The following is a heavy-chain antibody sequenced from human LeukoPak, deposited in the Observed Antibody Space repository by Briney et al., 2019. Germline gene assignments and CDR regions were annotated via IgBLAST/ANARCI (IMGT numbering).Heavy chain of an antibody. CDR3: ARRRAEGGSNGHYNWFDP. V-gene: IGHV4-59*08. CDR2: IYFSGTT. J-gene: IGHJ5*02. CDR1: GDSINAYY. Sequence: SETLSLTCTVSGDSINAYYWGWIRQPPGKGLEWIGYIYFSGTTKYNPSLESRVTISVDMSKNQFSLKLSSVTAADTAVYYCARRRAEGGSNGHYNWFDPWGQGILVTVSS. D-gene: IGHD6-13*01.